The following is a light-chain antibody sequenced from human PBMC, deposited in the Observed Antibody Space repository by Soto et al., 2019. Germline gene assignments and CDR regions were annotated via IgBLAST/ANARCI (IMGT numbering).Light chain of an antibody. CDR1: QSINNW. CDR2: DAS. V-gene: IGKV1-5*01. Sequence: DIQMTQSPSTLSASVGDRVTITCRASQSINNWLAWYQQKPGKAPKVLIYDASNLESGVPSRFSGSASGTDFTLTISSLQPDDFATYYCQQYDNYPLTFGGGTKVDI. J-gene: IGKJ4*01. CDR3: QQYDNYPLT.